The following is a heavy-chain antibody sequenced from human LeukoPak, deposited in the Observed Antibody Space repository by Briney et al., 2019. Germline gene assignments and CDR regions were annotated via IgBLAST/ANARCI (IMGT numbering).Heavy chain of an antibody. V-gene: IGHV4-59*08. CDR1: GGSISSYY. CDR2: IYYSGST. J-gene: IGHJ4*02. CDR3: ARPSDSSGYYYDY. Sequence: PSETLSLTCTVSGGSISSYYWSWIRQPPGKGLEWIGYIYYSGSTNYNPSLKSRVTISVDTSKNQFSLKLSSVTAADTAVYYCARPSDSSGYYYDYWGQGTLVTVFS. D-gene: IGHD3-22*01.